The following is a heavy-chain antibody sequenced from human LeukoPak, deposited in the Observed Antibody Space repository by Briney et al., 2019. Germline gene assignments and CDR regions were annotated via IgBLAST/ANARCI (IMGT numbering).Heavy chain of an antibody. CDR1: GYTFTSYG. Sequence: ASVKVSCKASGYTFTSYGISWVRQAPGQGLEWMGWISAYNGNTNYAQKLQGRVTMTTDTSTSTAYMELRSLRSDDTAVYYCARDRGIAAAGGRSSWFDPWGQGTLVTVSS. D-gene: IGHD6-13*01. J-gene: IGHJ5*02. CDR3: ARDRGIAAAGGRSSWFDP. CDR2: ISAYNGNT. V-gene: IGHV1-18*01.